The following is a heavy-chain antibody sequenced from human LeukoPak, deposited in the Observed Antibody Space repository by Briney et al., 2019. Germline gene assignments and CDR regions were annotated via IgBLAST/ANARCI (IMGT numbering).Heavy chain of an antibody. Sequence: GGSLRLSCAASGFTFSSYWMHWVRQGPGKGLGWVSRMNIDGSYTEYADSVKGRFTISRDNAKSTLYLQMNSLRAEDTAVYFCVKDDGNYGIDYWGRGTLVTVSS. CDR1: GFTFSSYW. D-gene: IGHD1-7*01. V-gene: IGHV3-74*03. CDR2: MNIDGSYT. CDR3: VKDDGNYGIDY. J-gene: IGHJ4*02.